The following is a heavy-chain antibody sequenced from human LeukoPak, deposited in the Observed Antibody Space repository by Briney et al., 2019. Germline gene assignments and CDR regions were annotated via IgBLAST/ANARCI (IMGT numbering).Heavy chain of an antibody. D-gene: IGHD6-19*01. CDR1: GFSLTTYA. CDR2: ISLDGTEN. V-gene: IGHV3-30*01. Sequence: GKSLRHSCAASGFSLTTYAIHGVRPPPGKGLECVAGISLDGTENHYADSAKGRFSISRDNSRDTLYLQMTSARPDDTAVYYCAGGDSSGWIYYNGMDVWGNGTTVTVSS. CDR3: AGGDSSGWIYYNGMDV. J-gene: IGHJ6*04.